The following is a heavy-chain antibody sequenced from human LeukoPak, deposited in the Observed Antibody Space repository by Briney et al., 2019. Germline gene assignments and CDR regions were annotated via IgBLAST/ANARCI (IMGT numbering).Heavy chain of an antibody. D-gene: IGHD2-21*01. CDR1: KFTFHTYL. J-gene: IGHJ4*02. CDR2: ISGSGATT. V-gene: IGHV3-23*01. Sequence: GGSLRLSCAGSKFTFHTYLMSWVRQAPGKGLEWVSSISGSGATTDYADSVKGRFTISRDNVNKTLYLEMSSLRAEDTAVYFCAKDPGAMGPYFFDDWGQGALVTVSS. CDR3: AKDPGAMGPYFFDD.